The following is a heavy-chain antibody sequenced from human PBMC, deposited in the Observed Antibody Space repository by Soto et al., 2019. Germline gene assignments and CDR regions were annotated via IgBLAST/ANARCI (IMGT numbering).Heavy chain of an antibody. J-gene: IGHJ4*02. D-gene: IGHD5-12*01. Sequence: VQLLESGGSLVQPGGSLTLSCAASGFPFSSYAMSWVRQTPEKGLEWVAGIRGGGNDRYYADFVQGRFTFSRDNSRNILYLQMNSLGADDTAMYFCARSLVMVAPDNEAFDYWGEGTLVTVSS. CDR3: ARSLVMVAPDNEAFDY. CDR2: IRGGGNDR. V-gene: IGHV3-23*01. CDR1: GFPFSSYA.